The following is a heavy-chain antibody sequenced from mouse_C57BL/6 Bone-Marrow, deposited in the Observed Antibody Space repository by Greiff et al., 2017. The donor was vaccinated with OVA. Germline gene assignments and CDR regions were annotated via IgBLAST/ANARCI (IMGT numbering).Heavy chain of an antibody. CDR2: ISDGGSYT. V-gene: IGHV5-4*01. D-gene: IGHD2-5*01. J-gene: IGHJ3*01. CDR3: AREGSNYCFFAY. Sequence: EVNVVESGGGLVKPGGSLKLSCAASGFTFSSYAMSWVRQTPEKRLEWVATISDGGSYTYYPDNVKGRFTISRDNAKNNLYLQMSHLKSEDTAMYYCAREGSNYCFFAYWGQGTLVTVSA. CDR1: GFTFSSYA.